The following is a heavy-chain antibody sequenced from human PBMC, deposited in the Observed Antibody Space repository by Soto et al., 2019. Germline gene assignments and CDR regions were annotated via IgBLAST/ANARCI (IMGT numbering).Heavy chain of an antibody. J-gene: IGHJ3*02. V-gene: IGHV1-8*01. CDR1: GYTFTSYD. CDR3: ARGLFMYYYDSSGYYAFDI. D-gene: IGHD3-22*01. CDR2: MNPNSGNT. Sequence: QVQLVQSGAEVKKPGASVKVSCKASGYTFTSYDINWVRQATGQGLEWMGWMNPNSGNTGYAQKFQGRVTMTRNTSISTAYMELSSLRSEDTAVYYCARGLFMYYYDSSGYYAFDIWGQGTMVTVSS.